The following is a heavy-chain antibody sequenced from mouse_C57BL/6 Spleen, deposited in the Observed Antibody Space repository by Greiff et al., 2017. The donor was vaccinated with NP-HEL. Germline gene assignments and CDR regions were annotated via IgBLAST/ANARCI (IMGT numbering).Heavy chain of an antibody. V-gene: IGHV1-64*01. J-gene: IGHJ2*01. D-gene: IGHD1-1*01. CDR3: ARPLLRYRYFDY. Sequence: QVQLQQPGAELVKPGASVKLSCKASGYTFTSYWMHWVKQRPGQGLEWIGMIHPNSGSTNYNEKFKSKATLTVDKSASTAYMQLSSLTSEDSAVYYCARPLLRYRYFDYWGQGTTLTVSS. CDR2: IHPNSGST. CDR1: GYTFTSYW.